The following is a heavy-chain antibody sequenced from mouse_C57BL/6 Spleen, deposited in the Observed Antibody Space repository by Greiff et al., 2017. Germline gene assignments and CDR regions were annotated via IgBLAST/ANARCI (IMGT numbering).Heavy chain of an antibody. J-gene: IGHJ4*01. V-gene: IGHV5-17*01. D-gene: IGHD1-1*01. CDR1: GFTFSDYG. CDR2: ISSGSSTI. CDR3: ARSYYDGSSSYARDY. Sequence: EVKVVESGGGLVKPGGSLKLSCAASGFTFSDYGMHWVRQAPETGLEWVAYISSGSSTIYYADTVKGRFPISRDNAKNTLFLQMTSLVSEDTAMYYCARSYYDGSSSYARDYWGQGTSVTVSS.